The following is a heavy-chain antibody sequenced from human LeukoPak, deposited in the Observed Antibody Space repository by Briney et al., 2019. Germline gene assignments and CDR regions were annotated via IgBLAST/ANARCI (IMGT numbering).Heavy chain of an antibody. D-gene: IGHD3-3*01. CDR1: GFIFSTYW. V-gene: IGHV3-7*01. J-gene: IGHJ3*02. Sequence: GGSLRLSCAASGFIFSTYWMSWVRQAPGKGLEWVANIKQDGSEKYYVDSVKGRFTISRDNAKNSLYLQMSSLRAGGTAVYYCARGSRFGVVGRDAFDIWGQGTVVTVSS. CDR2: IKQDGSEK. CDR3: ARGSRFGVVGRDAFDI.